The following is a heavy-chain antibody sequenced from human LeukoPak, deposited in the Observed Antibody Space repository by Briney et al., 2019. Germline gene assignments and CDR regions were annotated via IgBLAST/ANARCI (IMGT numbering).Heavy chain of an antibody. Sequence: SGGSLRLSCAASGFTFSSYGMHWVRQAPGKGLEWVAVIWYDGSNKYYADSVKGRFTIPRDNSKNTLYLQMNRLRAEDTAVYYCARDNGGYYQYDAFDIWGQGTMVTVSS. CDR3: ARDNGGYYQYDAFDI. D-gene: IGHD3-22*01. J-gene: IGHJ3*02. CDR2: IWYDGSNK. CDR1: GFTFSSYG. V-gene: IGHV3-33*01.